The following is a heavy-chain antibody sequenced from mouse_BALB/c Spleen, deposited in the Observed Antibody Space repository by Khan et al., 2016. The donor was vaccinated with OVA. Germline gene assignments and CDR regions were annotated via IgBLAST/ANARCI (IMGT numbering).Heavy chain of an antibody. D-gene: IGHD1-1*02. CDR1: GYNFINSW. J-gene: IGHJ2*01. Sequence: VQLQESGAELAKPGASVKMSCKASGYNFINSWILWVKQRPGQGLEWIGYINPSTGYTEYNQNFKDKATLTADKSSSTAYMQLSSLTSEDSAVYDCAGWGRGWNVSYWGQGTTLTVSS. CDR2: INPSTGYT. V-gene: IGHV1-7*01. CDR3: AGWGRGWNVSY.